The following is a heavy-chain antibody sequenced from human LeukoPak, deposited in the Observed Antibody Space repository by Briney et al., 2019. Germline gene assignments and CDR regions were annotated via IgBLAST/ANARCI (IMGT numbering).Heavy chain of an antibody. CDR3: VIGRWDIVVVVSSTPHYYFDY. V-gene: IGHV1-8*03. CDR2: MNPKSGNT. J-gene: IGHJ4*02. CDR1: GYTFTRYD. D-gene: IGHD2-15*01. Sequence: ASVKVSCKDSGYTFTRYDIKWVRQATGQGVERMGWMNPKSGNTGYAQKFQDRVTITRNKSISTDYMELSSLRDGDTAVYNCVIGRWDIVVVVSSTPHYYFDYWGQGTLVTVSS.